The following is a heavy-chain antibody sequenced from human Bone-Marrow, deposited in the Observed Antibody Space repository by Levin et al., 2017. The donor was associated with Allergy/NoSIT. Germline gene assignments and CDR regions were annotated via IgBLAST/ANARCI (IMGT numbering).Heavy chain of an antibody. V-gene: IGHV1-2*02. CDR1: GYTFTDNY. D-gene: IGHD3-10*01. J-gene: IGHJ6*02. CDR3: TRGGSTLWGSHMDV. Sequence: ASVKVSCKASGYTFTDNYIHWVRQAPGQGPEWMGWVNPNHGGTDYAQKFQGRVTMTRDTSISTAYMELSSLTSDDTAVYYCTRGGSTLWGSHMDVWGQGTTITVSS. CDR2: VNPNHGGT.